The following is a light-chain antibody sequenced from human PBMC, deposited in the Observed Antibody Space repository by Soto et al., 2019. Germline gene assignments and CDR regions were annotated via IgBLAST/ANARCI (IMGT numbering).Light chain of an antibody. CDR1: SSDVGGYDY. J-gene: IGLJ1*01. CDR2: DVN. V-gene: IGLV2-11*01. CDR3: CSYGGRYTSYV. Sequence: QSALTQPRSVSGSPGQSVTSSCTGTSSDVGGYDYVSWYQQQPDKAPKVMIYDVNKRPSGVPDRFSGSKSGNTASLTISGLQAEDEAEYYCCSYGGRYTSYVFGSGTKLTVL.